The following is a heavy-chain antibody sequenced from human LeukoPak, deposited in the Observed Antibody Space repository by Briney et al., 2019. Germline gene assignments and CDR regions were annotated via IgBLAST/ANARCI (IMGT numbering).Heavy chain of an antibody. J-gene: IGHJ4*02. CDR2: ISGSGGST. V-gene: IGHV3-23*01. D-gene: IGHD3-3*01. CDR3: AKASLLRFLEWLFTDY. Sequence: GGSLRLSCAASGFTFSSYAMSWVRQAPGKGLEWVSAISGSGGSTYYADSVKGRFTISRDNSKNTLYLQTNSLRAEDTAVYHCAKASLLRFLEWLFTDYWGQGTLVTVSS. CDR1: GFTFSSYA.